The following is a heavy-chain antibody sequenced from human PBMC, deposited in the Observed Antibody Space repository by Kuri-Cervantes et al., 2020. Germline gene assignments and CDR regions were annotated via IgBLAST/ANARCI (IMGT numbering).Heavy chain of an antibody. CDR3: AKEGRFLEWLAYFDY. CDR2: ITSGGTI. Sequence: GESLKISCAASGFTFSDYYMSWIRQAPGKGLEWVSDITSGGTIYYADSVKGRFTISRDNAQNSLYLQMNSLRAEDTAVYYCAKEGRFLEWLAYFDYWGQGTLVTVSS. D-gene: IGHD3-3*01. J-gene: IGHJ4*02. V-gene: IGHV3-11*04. CDR1: GFTFSDYY.